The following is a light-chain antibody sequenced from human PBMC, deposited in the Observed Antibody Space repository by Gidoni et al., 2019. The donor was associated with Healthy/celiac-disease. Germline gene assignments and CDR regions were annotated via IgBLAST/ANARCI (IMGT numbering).Light chain of an antibody. V-gene: IGKV4-1*01. CDR2: WAS. CDR1: KSVLHSSNNKNY. J-gene: IGKJ1*01. CDR3: QQYYSPPWT. Sequence: DIVMTQSPDSLAVSLGERANINCKSSKSVLHSSNNKNYLAWYQQKPGQPPKLLIYWASTRESGVPDRFSGSWSGTDFTLTISSLQAEYLAVYYCQQYYSPPWTFXRXTKVGIK.